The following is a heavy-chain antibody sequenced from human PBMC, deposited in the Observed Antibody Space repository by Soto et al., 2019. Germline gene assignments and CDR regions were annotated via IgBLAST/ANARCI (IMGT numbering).Heavy chain of an antibody. CDR1: GFSFSSYS. D-gene: IGHD6-19*01. J-gene: IGHJ6*02. V-gene: IGHV3-23*01. Sequence: VCLRLACAACGFSFSSYSTSGVRQAPGKGLEWVSSISGSGDYTYYADSVKGRFTISRDNSRNTLYLQMNSLRAEDTAVYYRAKGSTVAGPYYYGTDVCGQRTTVTVSS. CDR3: AKGSTVAGPYYYGTDV. CDR2: ISGSGDYT.